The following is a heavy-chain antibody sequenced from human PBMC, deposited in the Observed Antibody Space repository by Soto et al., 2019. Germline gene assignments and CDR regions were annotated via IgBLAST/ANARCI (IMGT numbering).Heavy chain of an antibody. D-gene: IGHD4-17*01. CDR2: ISYTGST. V-gene: IGHV4-59*13. Sequence: SETLSLTCTVSGDSITSYYWSWIRQPPGKGLEWVGYISYTGSTNYNPSLESRATISLDTSKNQVSLNLNSVTVADTAVYYCGRGVTTAVIDYWGQGTLVTVSS. CDR1: GDSITSYY. J-gene: IGHJ4*02. CDR3: GRGVTTAVIDY.